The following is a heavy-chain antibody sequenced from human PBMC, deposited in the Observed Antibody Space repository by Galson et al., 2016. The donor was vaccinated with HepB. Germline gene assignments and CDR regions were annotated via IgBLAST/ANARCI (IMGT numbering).Heavy chain of an antibody. Sequence: SLRLSCAASGFTFSSYWMHWVRQVPGKGLVMVARTNTDGSDTGYADSVEGRLTISRDNAKNTLYLQMNTLRAEDTAVYYCARDYLTYTGSYLYSWGQGTLVTVSS. V-gene: IGHV3-74*01. CDR2: TNTDGSDT. CDR3: ARDYLTYTGSYLYS. J-gene: IGHJ4*02. D-gene: IGHD1-26*01. CDR1: GFTFSSYW.